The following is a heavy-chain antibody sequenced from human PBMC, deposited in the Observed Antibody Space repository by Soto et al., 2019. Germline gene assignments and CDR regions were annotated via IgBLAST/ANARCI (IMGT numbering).Heavy chain of an antibody. CDR2: IKVHGSEK. Sequence: GGSLRLSCALSGFTFNENWISWVRQAPAIGLPWVAKIKVHGSEKYYVDSVECRFTIYRDTAHNSLYLLMTTLRADDPALYYIARGWGYFDSSSFPYLYAMDVWGQGTTVTVSS. CDR1: GFTFNENW. J-gene: IGHJ6*02. V-gene: IGHV3-7*01. D-gene: IGHD3-22*01. CDR3: ARGWGYFDSSSFPYLYAMDV.